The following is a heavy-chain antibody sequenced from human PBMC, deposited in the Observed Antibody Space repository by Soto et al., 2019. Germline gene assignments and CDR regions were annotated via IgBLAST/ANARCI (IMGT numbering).Heavy chain of an antibody. J-gene: IGHJ5*02. Sequence: QVQLVQSGAEVKKPGASVKVSCKASGYTFTSYDINWVRQATGQGLEWMGWMNPNSGNTGYAQKFQGRVTMTRHTTISKAHMELSSLRSEDTAVYYCARDNSRGWNRVWFDPWGQGTLVTLSS. CDR1: GYTFTSYD. CDR3: ARDNSRGWNRVWFDP. CDR2: MNPNSGNT. V-gene: IGHV1-8*01. D-gene: IGHD6-19*01.